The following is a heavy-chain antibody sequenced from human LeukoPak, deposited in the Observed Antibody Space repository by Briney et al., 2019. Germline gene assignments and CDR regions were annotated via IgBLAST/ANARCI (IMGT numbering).Heavy chain of an antibody. CDR3: AKGKRYCSGGSCYYGYYYYMDV. CDR1: GFTFSSYA. J-gene: IGHJ6*03. CDR2: ISGSGGST. D-gene: IGHD2-15*01. Sequence: PGGSLRLSCAASGFTFSSYAMSWVRQAPGKGLEWVSAISGSGGSTYYADSVKGRFTISRDNSKNTLYLQMNSLRAEDTAVYYCAKGKRYCSGGSCYYGYYYYMDVWGKGTTVTVSS. V-gene: IGHV3-23*01.